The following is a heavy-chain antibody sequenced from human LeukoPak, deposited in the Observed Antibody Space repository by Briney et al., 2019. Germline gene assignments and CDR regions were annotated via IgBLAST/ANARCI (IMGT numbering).Heavy chain of an antibody. D-gene: IGHD6-19*01. CDR3: ARNGAVAGTPDYYYYMDV. CDR1: GFTFSSYA. Sequence: GGSLRLSCAASGFTFSSYAMHWVRQAPGKGLEYVSAISSNGDSTYYANSVKGRFTISRDNSKNTLYLQMGSLRAEDMAVYYCARNGAVAGTPDYYYYMDVWGKGTTVTISS. V-gene: IGHV3-64*01. J-gene: IGHJ6*03. CDR2: ISSNGDST.